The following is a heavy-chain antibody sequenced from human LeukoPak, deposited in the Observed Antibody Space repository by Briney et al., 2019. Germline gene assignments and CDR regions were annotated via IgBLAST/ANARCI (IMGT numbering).Heavy chain of an antibody. CDR1: GFTFSSYS. Sequence: GGSLRLSCAASGFTFSSYSMNWVRQAPGKGLEWVSSISSSSYIYYADSVKGRFTISRDNAKNSLYLQMNSLRAEDTAVYYCARDTTRPWFGELLSHFDYWGQGTLVTVSS. CDR2: ISSSSYI. D-gene: IGHD3-10*01. J-gene: IGHJ4*02. V-gene: IGHV3-21*01. CDR3: ARDTTRPWFGELLSHFDY.